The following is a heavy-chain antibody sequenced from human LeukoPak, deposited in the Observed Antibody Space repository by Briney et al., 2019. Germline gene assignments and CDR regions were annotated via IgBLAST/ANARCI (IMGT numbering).Heavy chain of an antibody. D-gene: IGHD5/OR15-5a*01. CDR1: GFTFSSYG. V-gene: IGHV3-30*18. CDR2: ISYDGSNK. Sequence: GGSLRLPCAASGFTFSSYGMHWVRQAPGKGLEWVAVISYDGSNKYYADSVKGRFTISRDNSKNTLYLQMNSLRAEDTAVYYCAKDLRDYYGMDVWGQGTTVTVSS. CDR3: AKDLRDYYGMDV. J-gene: IGHJ6*02.